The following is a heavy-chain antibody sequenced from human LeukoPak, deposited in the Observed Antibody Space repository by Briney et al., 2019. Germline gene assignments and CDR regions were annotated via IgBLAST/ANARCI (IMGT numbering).Heavy chain of an antibody. V-gene: IGHV3-30-3*01. CDR3: ARAPQGSGSNYFDY. CDR2: IAYDGTNK. Sequence: GGSLRLSCAASGFTFSSYAMSWVRQAPGKGLEWVAVIAYDGTNKYYADSVKGRFTISRDNSKNTLYLQMNSLRAEDTAVYYCARAPQGSGSNYFDYWGQGTLVTVSS. J-gene: IGHJ4*02. CDR1: GFTFSSYA. D-gene: IGHD3-22*01.